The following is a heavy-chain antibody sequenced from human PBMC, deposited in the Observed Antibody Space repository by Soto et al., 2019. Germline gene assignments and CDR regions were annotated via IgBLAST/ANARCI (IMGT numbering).Heavy chain of an antibody. CDR3: ARHPSDFWFDP. J-gene: IGHJ5*02. V-gene: IGHV4-31*03. CDR2: IYYSGST. D-gene: IGHD2-21*02. Sequence: SETLSLTCTVSGGSIGSGGYYWSWIRQHPGKGLEWIGYIYYSGSTYYNPSLKSRVTISVDTSKNQFSLKLSSVTAADTAAYYYARHPSDFWFDPWGQGTLVTV. CDR1: GGSIGSGGYY.